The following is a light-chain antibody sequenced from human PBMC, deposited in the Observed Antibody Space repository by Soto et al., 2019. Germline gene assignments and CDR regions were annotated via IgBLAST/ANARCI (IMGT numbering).Light chain of an antibody. J-gene: IGKJ5*01. CDR1: QSVYSS. V-gene: IGKV3D-20*02. CDR2: DAS. Sequence: ETVMTQSPATLSVSPGERATLSCRASQSVYSSLAWYQQKPGQAPRLLISDASNRASGVPDRFTGGGSGTDFSLTIRRLEPEDFALYYCQQRTSWPRTFGQGTRLEI. CDR3: QQRTSWPRT.